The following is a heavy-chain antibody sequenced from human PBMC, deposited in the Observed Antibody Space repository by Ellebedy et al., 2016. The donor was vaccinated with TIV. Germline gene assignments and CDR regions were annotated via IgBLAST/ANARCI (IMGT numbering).Heavy chain of an antibody. CDR3: ARDRDYGTFDY. CDR1: VYTFTSFA. CDR2: INAGNGNT. Sequence: AASVKVSCKASVYTFTSFAMHWVRHAPGQRLEWMRWINAGNGNTKYSQKFQGRVTITRDTSASPAYMELSSLRSEYTAVYYCARDRDYGTFDYWGQGTLVAVSS. D-gene: IGHD4-17*01. V-gene: IGHV1-3*01. J-gene: IGHJ4*02.